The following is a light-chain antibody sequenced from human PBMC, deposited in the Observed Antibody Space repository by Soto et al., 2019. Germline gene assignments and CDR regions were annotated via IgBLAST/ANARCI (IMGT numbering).Light chain of an antibody. Sequence: QSPLTQPPSASGSPGQSFTISCTGTISDIGPYIYVSWYQQHPGKAPKLMISEVSRRPSGVPERFSGSKSGNTASLTVSGLQADDEAHYYCRSYAGSNNFVFGTGTKVTVL. J-gene: IGLJ1*01. V-gene: IGLV2-8*01. CDR3: RSYAGSNNFV. CDR1: ISDIGPYIY. CDR2: EVS.